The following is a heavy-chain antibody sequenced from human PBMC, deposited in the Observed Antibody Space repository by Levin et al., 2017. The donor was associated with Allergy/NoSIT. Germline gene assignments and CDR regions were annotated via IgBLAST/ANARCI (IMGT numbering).Heavy chain of an antibody. CDR2: IYPGDSDT. D-gene: IGHD1-7*01. J-gene: IGHJ4*02. V-gene: IGHV5-51*01. CDR1: GYSFTSYW. Sequence: KVSCKGSGYSFTSYWIGWVRQLPGRGLEWMGIIYPGDSDTRYSPSFQGQVTISADKSISTAYLQWSSLEASDTAMYYCARQAGTTGFDYWGQGTRVTVSS. CDR3: ARQAGTTGFDY.